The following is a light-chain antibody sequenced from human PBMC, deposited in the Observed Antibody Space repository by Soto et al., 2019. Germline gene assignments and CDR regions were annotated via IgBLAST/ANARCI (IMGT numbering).Light chain of an antibody. CDR1: TSDVGGYNY. Sequence: QSALTQPPSASGSPGQSVTISCTGTTSDVGGYNYVSWYQLHPGKVPKLIISEVNKRPSGVPDRFSGSKSGSTASLTVSGLQAEDEADDFCSSYAGSKNFILFGGGTKLTGL. V-gene: IGLV2-8*01. CDR2: EVN. CDR3: SSYAGSKNFIL. J-gene: IGLJ2*01.